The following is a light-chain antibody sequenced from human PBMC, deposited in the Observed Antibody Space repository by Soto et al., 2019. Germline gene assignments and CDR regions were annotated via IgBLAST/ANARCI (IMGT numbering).Light chain of an antibody. CDR2: DVS. J-gene: IGLJ1*01. CDR3: CSYTSSSTPYV. Sequence: QSALTQPASVSGSPGQSITISCTEARSDVGGYDYVSWYQQHPGKAPKLMIYDVSTRPSGVSNRFSGSKSGNTASLTISGLQAEDEADYYCCSYTSSSTPYVFGTGTKVTVL. CDR1: RSDVGGYDY. V-gene: IGLV2-14*01.